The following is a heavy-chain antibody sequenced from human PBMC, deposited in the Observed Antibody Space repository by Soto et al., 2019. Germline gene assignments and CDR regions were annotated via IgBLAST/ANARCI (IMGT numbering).Heavy chain of an antibody. V-gene: IGHV3-9*01. CDR1: GFRVDDYG. Sequence: GGSLRLSCEVSGFRVDDYGMHWVGQAPGKGLEWIAGISRDSRSISYGASMKGRFTISRDNAKNSLYLQLNSLRADDTAFYYCVKDALTTVAYYFDYWGQGALVTVSS. CDR3: VKDALTTVAYYFDY. CDR2: ISRDSRSI. J-gene: IGHJ4*02. D-gene: IGHD4-17*01.